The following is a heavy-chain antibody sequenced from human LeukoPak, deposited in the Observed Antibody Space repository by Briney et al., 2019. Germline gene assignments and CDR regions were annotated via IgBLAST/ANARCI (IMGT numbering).Heavy chain of an antibody. CDR2: ISYDGSNK. Sequence: GGSLRLSCAASGFTFSSYAMHWVRQAPGKGLEWVAVISYDGSNKYYADSVKGRFTISRDNSKNTLYLQMNSLRAEDTAVYYYAREGGDCTTGVCYSFDYFGHGTLVTVSS. D-gene: IGHD2-8*01. J-gene: IGHJ4*01. V-gene: IGHV3-30-3*01. CDR3: AREGGDCTTGVCYSFDY. CDR1: GFTFSSYA.